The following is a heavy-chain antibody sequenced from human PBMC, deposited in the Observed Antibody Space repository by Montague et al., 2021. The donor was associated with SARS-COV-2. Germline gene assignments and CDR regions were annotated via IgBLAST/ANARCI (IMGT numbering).Heavy chain of an antibody. V-gene: IGHV4-59*08. Sequence: SETLSLTCTVSGGSISSYYWSWIRQPPGKGLEWIGYIYYSGSTNXNPSLRSRVTMSVDTSKNQFFLTLKSVTAADTAIYYCARGTTNPYDTRGVWFDPWGQGTLVTVSS. CDR2: IYYSGST. CDR3: ARGTTNPYDTRGVWFDP. D-gene: IGHD3-22*01. CDR1: GGSISSYY. J-gene: IGHJ5*02.